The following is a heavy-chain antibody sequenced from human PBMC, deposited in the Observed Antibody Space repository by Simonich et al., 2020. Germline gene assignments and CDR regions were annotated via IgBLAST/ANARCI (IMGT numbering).Heavy chain of an antibody. V-gene: IGHV4-38-2*02. D-gene: IGHD1-1*01. CDR2: IYHSGST. CDR3: ARDPGLTGTTSWFDP. CDR1: GYSISSGYY. Sequence: QVQLQESGPGLVKPSETLSLTCAVSGYSISSGYYWGWIRQPPGKGLEGIGSIYHSGSTYYNPSLKSRVTISVDTSKNQFSLKLSSVTAADTAVYYCARDPGLTGTTSWFDPWGQGTLVTVSS. J-gene: IGHJ5*02.